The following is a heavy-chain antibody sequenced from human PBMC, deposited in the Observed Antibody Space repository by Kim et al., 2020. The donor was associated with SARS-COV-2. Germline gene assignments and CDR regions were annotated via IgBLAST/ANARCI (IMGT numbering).Heavy chain of an antibody. D-gene: IGHD3-10*01. J-gene: IGHJ5*02. CDR3: ARARVGMVRGVIHGTNGRNWFDP. Sequence: ASVKVSCKASGYTFTSYYMHWVRQAPGQGLEWMGIINPSGGSTSYAQKFQGRVTMTRDTSTSTVYMELSSLRSEDTAVYYCARARVGMVRGVIHGTNGRNWFDPWGQGTLVTVSS. CDR1: GYTFTSYY. CDR2: INPSGGST. V-gene: IGHV1-46*01.